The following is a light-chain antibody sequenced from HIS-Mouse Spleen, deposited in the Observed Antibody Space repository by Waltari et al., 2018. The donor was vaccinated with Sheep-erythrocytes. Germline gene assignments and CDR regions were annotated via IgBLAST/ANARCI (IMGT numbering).Light chain of an antibody. CDR3: SSYAGSNNYV. J-gene: IGLJ1*01. CDR1: SSDVGGYTY. V-gene: IGLV2-8*01. Sequence: QSALTQPPSASGSPGQSVTISCSGTSSDVGGYTYVSRYQQHPGKAPKLMIYEVSKRPSGVPDRFSGSKSGNTASLTVSGLQAEDEADYYCSSYAGSNNYVFGTGTKVTVL. CDR2: EVS.